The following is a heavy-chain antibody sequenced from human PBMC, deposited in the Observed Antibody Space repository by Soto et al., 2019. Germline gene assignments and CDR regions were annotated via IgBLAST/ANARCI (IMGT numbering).Heavy chain of an antibody. J-gene: IGHJ5*02. D-gene: IGHD3-10*01. V-gene: IGHV3-21*01. CDR1: GFTFSSYS. CDR2: ISSSSSYI. Sequence: EVQLVESGGGLVKPGGSLRLSCAASGFTFSSYSMNWVRQAPGKGLEWVSSISSSSSYIYYADSVKGRFTISRDNAKNSVYLQMNSLRAEDTAVYYCARPTTMVRGVITNWFDPWGQGTLVTVSS. CDR3: ARPTTMVRGVITNWFDP.